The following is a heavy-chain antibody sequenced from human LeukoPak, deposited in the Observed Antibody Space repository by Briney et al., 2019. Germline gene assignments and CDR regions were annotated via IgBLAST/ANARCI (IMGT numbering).Heavy chain of an antibody. D-gene: IGHD6-13*01. V-gene: IGHV3-23*01. CDR1: GFTVSSYG. Sequence: GGSLRLSCAASGFTVSSYGMTWVRQAPGKGLEWVSAFSATDGSAQYAESVKGRFTISRDNSKNSLYLQMNSLRDEDTAVYYCAKARIASAGTGAFDVLGQGTMV. CDR2: FSATDGSA. J-gene: IGHJ3*01. CDR3: AKARIASAGTGAFDV.